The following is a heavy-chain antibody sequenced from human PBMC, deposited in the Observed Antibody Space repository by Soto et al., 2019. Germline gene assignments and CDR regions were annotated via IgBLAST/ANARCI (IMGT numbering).Heavy chain of an antibody. CDR1: GYTFTSYY. CDR3: AKSITMVRGVIITLTSDSGIFDY. J-gene: IGHJ4*02. CDR2: INPSGGST. V-gene: IGHV1-46*01. Sequence: ASVKVSCKASGYTFTSYYMHWVRQAPGQGLEWMGIINPSGGSTSYAQKFQGRVTMTRDTSTSTAYMELSSLRSEDTAVYYCAKSITMVRGVIITLTSDSGIFDYWGQGTLVTVSS. D-gene: IGHD3-10*01.